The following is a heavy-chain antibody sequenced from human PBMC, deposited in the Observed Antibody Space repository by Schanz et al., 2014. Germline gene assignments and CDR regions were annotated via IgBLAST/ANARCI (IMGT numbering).Heavy chain of an antibody. CDR1: GFTFSDYS. V-gene: IGHV3-23*04. CDR2: ISGRDGST. D-gene: IGHD1-20*01. CDR3: ANNWNLDY. J-gene: IGHJ4*02. Sequence: EVQLVESGGGWVQPGGSLRLSCAASGFTFSDYSMNWVRQAPGMGLEWVSAISGRDGSTYYADSVRGRFTISRDNSKNTLYLQMNSLRAEDTAVYYCANNWNLDYWGQGTLVTVSS.